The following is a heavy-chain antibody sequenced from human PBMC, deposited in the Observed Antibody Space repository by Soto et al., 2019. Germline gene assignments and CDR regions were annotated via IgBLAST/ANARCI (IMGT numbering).Heavy chain of an antibody. CDR1: GFTFSDSG. Sequence: QVQLVESGGGVVQPGGSLRLSCAASGFTFSDSGMHWVRQSPDKGLEWVALIWYDGTNKYYADSLKGRFTISRDNSRNTLYLQMNSLRSEDTAVYYCATVQVRGVIRVWGPDYWGQGTPVTVSS. D-gene: IGHD3-10*01. J-gene: IGHJ4*02. V-gene: IGHV3-30*02. CDR2: IWYDGTNK. CDR3: ATVQVRGVIRVWGPDY.